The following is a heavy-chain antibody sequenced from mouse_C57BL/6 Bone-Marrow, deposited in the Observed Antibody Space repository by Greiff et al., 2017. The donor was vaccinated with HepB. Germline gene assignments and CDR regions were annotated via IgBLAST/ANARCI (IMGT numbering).Heavy chain of an antibody. Sequence: EVQLQQSGAELVRPGASVKLSCTASGFNIKDDYMHWVKQRPEQGLEWIGWIDPENGDTEYASKFQGKATITADTSSNTAYLQLSSLTSEDTAVYYCTTQRDYGKGYWGQGTTLTVSS. CDR1: GFNIKDDY. V-gene: IGHV14-4*01. D-gene: IGHD2-1*01. CDR3: TTQRDYGKGY. J-gene: IGHJ2*01. CDR2: IDPENGDT.